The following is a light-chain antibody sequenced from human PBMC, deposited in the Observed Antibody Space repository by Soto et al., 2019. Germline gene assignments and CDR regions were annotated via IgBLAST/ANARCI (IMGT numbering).Light chain of an antibody. CDR1: QSVGDNY. CDR3: QQYNDWPLT. Sequence: EIVLTQSPTTLSLSPGERATLSCRASQSVGDNYLAWYQQKPGQPPRLIVYGASNRATGVPDRFSGRGSGTEFTLTISSLQSEDFAVYYCQQYNDWPLTFGGGTKVEIK. CDR2: GAS. J-gene: IGKJ4*01. V-gene: IGKV3D-15*01.